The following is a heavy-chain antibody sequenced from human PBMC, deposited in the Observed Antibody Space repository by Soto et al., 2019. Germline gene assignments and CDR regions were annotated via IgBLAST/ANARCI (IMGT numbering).Heavy chain of an antibody. Sequence: PSETLSLTCTVSGGSISSYYWSWIRQPPGKGLEWIGYIYYSGSTNYNPSLKSRVTISVDTSKNQFSLKLSSVTAADTALYYFARVRGATVIGPPNNWFDPWGQGTLVTVSS. CDR1: GGSISSYY. D-gene: IGHD4-4*01. V-gene: IGHV4-59*01. CDR2: IYYSGST. CDR3: ARVRGATVIGPPNNWFDP. J-gene: IGHJ5*02.